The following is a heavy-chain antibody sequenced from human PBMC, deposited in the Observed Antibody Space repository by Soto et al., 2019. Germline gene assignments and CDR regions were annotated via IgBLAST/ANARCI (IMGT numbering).Heavy chain of an antibody. Sequence: QVQLVESGGGVVQPGRSLSLSCAASGFTFSSYAMHWVRQAPGKGLEWVAVISYDGSNKYYADSVKGRFTISRDNSKNTLYLQMNSLRAEDTAVYYCARDSRKTTVTTMGYYYYYGMDVWGQGTTVTVSS. CDR3: ARDSRKTTVTTMGYYYYYGMDV. D-gene: IGHD4-4*01. CDR2: ISYDGSNK. V-gene: IGHV3-30-3*01. CDR1: GFTFSSYA. J-gene: IGHJ6*02.